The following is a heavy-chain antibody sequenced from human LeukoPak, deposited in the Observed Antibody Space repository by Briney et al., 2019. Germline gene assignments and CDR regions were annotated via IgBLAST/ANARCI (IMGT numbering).Heavy chain of an antibody. V-gene: IGHV1-69-2*01. CDR3: ATDLSLDGYTEPFDY. CDR2: VDPEDGET. Sequence: GATVKISCKASGYTFTDYYMHWVQQAPGKGFEWMGRVDPEDGETIYAEKFQGRVTITADTSTDTAYMELSSLRSEDTAVYYCATDLSLDGYTEPFDYWGQGTLVTVSS. CDR1: GYTFTDYY. J-gene: IGHJ4*02. D-gene: IGHD5-24*01.